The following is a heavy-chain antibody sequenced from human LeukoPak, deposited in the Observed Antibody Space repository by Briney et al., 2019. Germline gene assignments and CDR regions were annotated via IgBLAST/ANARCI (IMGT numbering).Heavy chain of an antibody. Sequence: ASVKVSCKASGYTFTSYDINWVRQATGQGLEWMGWMNPNSGNTSYAQKFQGRVTMTRNTSISTAYMELSSLRSEDTAVYYCARTRGYSYGYSDYWGQGTLVTVSS. CDR1: GYTFTSYD. D-gene: IGHD5-18*01. J-gene: IGHJ4*02. CDR3: ARTRGYSYGYSDY. V-gene: IGHV1-8*01. CDR2: MNPNSGNT.